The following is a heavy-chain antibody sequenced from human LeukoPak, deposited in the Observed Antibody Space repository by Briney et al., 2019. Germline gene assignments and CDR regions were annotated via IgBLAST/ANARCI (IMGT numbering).Heavy chain of an antibody. V-gene: IGHV3-23*01. CDR3: ASAKNSDYVYNWFDP. Sequence: QTGGSLRLSCAASGFTFSSYAMSWVRQAPGKGLEWVSAISGSGISTYYADSVKGRFTISRDNSKNTLYLQMNSLRAEDAAVYYCASAKNSDYVYNWFDPWGQGTLVTVSS. CDR1: GFTFSSYA. D-gene: IGHD4-4*01. J-gene: IGHJ5*02. CDR2: ISGSGIST.